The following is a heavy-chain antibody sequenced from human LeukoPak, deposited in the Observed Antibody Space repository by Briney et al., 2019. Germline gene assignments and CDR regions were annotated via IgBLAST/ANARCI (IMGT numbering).Heavy chain of an antibody. CDR2: IMPISGTV. CDR1: GGTFSSYA. CDR3: ARIGPVTWDF. D-gene: IGHD2-2*01. Sequence: SVKVSCRASGGTFSSYAISWVRQAPGQGLEWMGGIMPISGTVKYTQKFQGRVMITKDESTRTVYMELSSLRSEDTAVYYCARIGPVTWDFWGQGTLVTVSS. J-gene: IGHJ4*02. V-gene: IGHV1-69*05.